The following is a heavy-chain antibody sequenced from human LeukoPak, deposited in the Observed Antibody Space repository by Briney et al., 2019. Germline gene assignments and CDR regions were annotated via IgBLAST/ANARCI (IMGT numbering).Heavy chain of an antibody. D-gene: IGHD2-2*01. CDR1: GFIFSNSW. CDR3: ARGVAPTANPNWFDP. Sequence: GGSLRLSCAASGFIFSNSWMHWVRQAPGKGLVWVSRINNDGSATGYAESVEGRFTISRDNAKDTLYLQVNSLRTEDTALYYCARGVAPTANPNWFDPWGQGTLVTVSS. CDR2: INNDGSAT. J-gene: IGHJ5*02. V-gene: IGHV3-74*01.